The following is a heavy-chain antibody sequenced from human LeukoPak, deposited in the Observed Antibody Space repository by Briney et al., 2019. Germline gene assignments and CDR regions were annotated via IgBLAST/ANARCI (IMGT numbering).Heavy chain of an antibody. CDR3: GKKKGSNQGKFDY. CDR1: GFTFSSYA. Sequence: GGSLRLSCAASGFTFSSYAMSWVRQAPGTGLEWVSAISGSGGNTYYADSVKGRFTISRDNSKNTLYLQMNSLRAEDTAVYHWGKKKGSNQGKFDYGAQGTLATV. J-gene: IGHJ4*02. D-gene: IGHD6-13*01. V-gene: IGHV3-23*01. CDR2: ISGSGGNT.